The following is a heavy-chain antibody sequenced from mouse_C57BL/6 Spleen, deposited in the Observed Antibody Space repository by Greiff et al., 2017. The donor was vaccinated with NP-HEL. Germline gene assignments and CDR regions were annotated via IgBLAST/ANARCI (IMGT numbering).Heavy chain of an antibody. CDR2: IDPSDSYS. Sequence: QVQLQQPGAELVKPGASVKLSCKASGYTFTSYWMQWVKQRPGQGLEWIGEIDPSDSYSTSNQKFKGKATLTVDTSSGTSYMQLSSLTSEDSAVYYCARSGGLRPWFAYWGQGTLVTVSA. CDR1: GYTFTSYW. D-gene: IGHD2-4*01. V-gene: IGHV1-50*01. CDR3: ARSGGLRPWFAY. J-gene: IGHJ3*01.